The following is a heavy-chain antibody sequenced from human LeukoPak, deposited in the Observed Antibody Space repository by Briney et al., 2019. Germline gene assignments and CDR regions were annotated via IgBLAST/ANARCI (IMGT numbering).Heavy chain of an antibody. CDR1: GGSISSSSYY. CDR3: ARDSGRGYSYAPNWFGP. D-gene: IGHD5-18*01. CDR2: IYYSGST. J-gene: IGHJ5*02. Sequence: SETLSLTCTVSGGSISSSSYYWSWIRQPPGKGLEWIGYIYYSGSTNYNPSLKSRVTISVDTSKNQFSLKLSSVTAADTAVYYCARDSGRGYSYAPNWFGPWGQGTLVTVSS. V-gene: IGHV4-61*01.